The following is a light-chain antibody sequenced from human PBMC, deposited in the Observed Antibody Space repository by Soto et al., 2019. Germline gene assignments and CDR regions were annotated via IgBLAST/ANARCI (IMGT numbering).Light chain of an antibody. Sequence: IVLTQSPGTLSLSPGERATLSCRASQSVSSNLAWYQQKPGQAPRLLIYGASTRATGIPARFSGSGSGTGFTLTISSLQSEDFAVYYCQQYNNWPITFGQGTRLEIK. CDR1: QSVSSN. J-gene: IGKJ5*01. CDR3: QQYNNWPIT. CDR2: GAS. V-gene: IGKV3-15*01.